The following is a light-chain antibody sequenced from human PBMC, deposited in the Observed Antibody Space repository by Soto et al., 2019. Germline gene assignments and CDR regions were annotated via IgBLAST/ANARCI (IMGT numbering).Light chain of an antibody. Sequence: EIVLTQSPDTLSLSPGERATLSCRASQSVSSAFSAWYQQKPGQAPRLLIYRASTTATGTPDRFTGSGSGTDFTLTISRLEPEDVAVYYCQQYESSPLTFGGGTKVEIK. J-gene: IGKJ4*01. CDR3: QQYESSPLT. CDR1: QSVSSAF. CDR2: RAS. V-gene: IGKV3-20*01.